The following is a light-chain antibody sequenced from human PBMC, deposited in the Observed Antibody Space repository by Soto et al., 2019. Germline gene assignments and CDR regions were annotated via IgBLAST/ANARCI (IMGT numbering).Light chain of an antibody. CDR2: AAS. J-gene: IGKJ2*01. V-gene: IGKV1-39*01. Sequence: DIQMTQSPSSLSASVGDRVTITCRASQSISSYLNWYQQKPGKAPKLLIYAASNLQSGVPSRFSGSGPGTDVPLTISSLQPDDLATYFCQQSFNTPYTFGQGPKLEIK. CDR1: QSISSY. CDR3: QQSFNTPYT.